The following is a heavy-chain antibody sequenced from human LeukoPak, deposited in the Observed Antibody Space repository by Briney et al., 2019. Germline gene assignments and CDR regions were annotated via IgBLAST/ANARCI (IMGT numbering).Heavy chain of an antibody. J-gene: IGHJ1*01. V-gene: IGHV3-48*04. CDR3: AKSVDGYPRYFQH. Sequence: PGGSLRLSCAASGFTFSSYSMNWVRQAPGKGLEWVSYISSSSSTIYYADSVKGRFTISRDNAKNSLYLQMNSLRAEDTAVYYCAKSVDGYPRYFQHRGQGTLVTVSS. CDR2: ISSSSSTI. CDR1: GFTFSSYS. D-gene: IGHD5-24*01.